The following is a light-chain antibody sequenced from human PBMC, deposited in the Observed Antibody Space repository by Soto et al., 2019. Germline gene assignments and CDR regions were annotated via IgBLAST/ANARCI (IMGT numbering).Light chain of an antibody. Sequence: EVLLAESLATRAFTKGGSATRACWTIQSVSNYLAWYQQKPGQAPRLLIYDASNRASGIPARCSGSGSGTDFTPTISSLDPEDFAVYYCQQRSNWPPVTFGGGTKVDIK. CDR2: DAS. J-gene: IGKJ4*01. CDR3: QQRSNWPPVT. V-gene: IGKV3-11*01. CDR1: QSVSNY.